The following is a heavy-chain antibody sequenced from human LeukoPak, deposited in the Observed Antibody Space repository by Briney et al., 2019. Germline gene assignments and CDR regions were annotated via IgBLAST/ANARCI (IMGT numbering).Heavy chain of an antibody. V-gene: IGHV4-34*01. D-gene: IGHD3-3*01. Sequence: SETLSLTCAVYGGSFSGYYWSWIRQPPGKGLEWIGEINHSGSTNYNPSLKSRVTISVDTSKNQFSLKLSSVTAADTAAYYCARKLTYYDFWSGYSQFDYWGQGTLVTVSS. CDR3: ARKLTYYDFWSGYSQFDY. CDR2: INHSGST. CDR1: GGSFSGYY. J-gene: IGHJ4*02.